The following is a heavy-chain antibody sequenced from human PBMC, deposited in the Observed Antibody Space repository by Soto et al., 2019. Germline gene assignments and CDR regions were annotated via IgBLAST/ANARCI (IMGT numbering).Heavy chain of an antibody. J-gene: IGHJ6*02. Sequence: SETLSLTCAVYGGSFSGYYWSWIRQPPGKGLEWIGEINHSGSTNYNPSLKSRVTISVDTSKNQFSLKLSSVTAADTAVYYCARYSRPYYYYYGMDVWGQGTTLTVSS. V-gene: IGHV4-34*01. CDR3: ARYSRPYYYYYGMDV. CDR1: GGSFSGYY. CDR2: INHSGST. D-gene: IGHD6-13*01.